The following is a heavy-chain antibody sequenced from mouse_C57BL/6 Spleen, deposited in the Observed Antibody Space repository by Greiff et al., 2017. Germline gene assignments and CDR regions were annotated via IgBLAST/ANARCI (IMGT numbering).Heavy chain of an antibody. CDR1: GFNIKDDY. Sequence: VHVKQSGAELVRPGASVKLSCTASGFNIKDDYMHWVKQRPEQGLEWIGWIDPENGDTEYASKFQGKATITADTSSNTAYLQLSSLTSEDTAVYYCTTGSPYYFDYWGQGTTLTVSS. J-gene: IGHJ2*01. CDR3: TTGSPYYFDY. V-gene: IGHV14-4*01. CDR2: IDPENGDT.